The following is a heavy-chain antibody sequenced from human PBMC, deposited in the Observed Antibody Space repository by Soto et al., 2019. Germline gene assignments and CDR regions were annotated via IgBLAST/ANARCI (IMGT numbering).Heavy chain of an antibody. J-gene: IGHJ5*02. CDR1: GGSFSGYY. CDR2: INHSGST. V-gene: IGHV4-34*01. CDR3: ASRRRNWFDP. Sequence: SETLSLTCAVYGGSFSGYYWTWIRQPPGTGLEWIGEINHSGSTNYNPSLKSRVTISVDTSKNQFSLKLTSVTAADTAVYYCASRRRNWFDPWGQGTLVTVSS.